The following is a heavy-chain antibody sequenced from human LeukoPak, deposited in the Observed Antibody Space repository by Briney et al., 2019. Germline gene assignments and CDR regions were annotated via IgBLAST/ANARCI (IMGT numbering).Heavy chain of an antibody. V-gene: IGHV4-61*02. J-gene: IGHJ6*03. D-gene: IGHD2-21*02. CDR2: LYTNDNT. CDR3: ARGVVTDDSYMDV. CDR1: GGSVNSGRYY. Sequence: SETLSLTCTVSGGSVNSGRYYWTWIRQPAGKGLEWIGRLYTNDNTNYNPSLESRVSISLDTSKSQFYLQLTSVTAADTAVYFCARGVVTDDSYMDVWGKGTTVTVSS.